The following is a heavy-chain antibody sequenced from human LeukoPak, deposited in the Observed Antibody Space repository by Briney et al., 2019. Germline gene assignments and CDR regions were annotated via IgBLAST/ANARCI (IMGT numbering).Heavy chain of an antibody. J-gene: IGHJ3*02. CDR1: GGPIRSYY. D-gene: IGHD1-7*01. CDR3: ARDRHPLNWNYEGAFDI. Sequence: PSETLSLTCTVCGGPIRSYYWSWIRQPPGKGLEGLGYIYYSGSTNYNPSLKSRVTLFDETSKTQFSLKLSSVTAADTAVYYWARDRHPLNWNYEGAFDIWGQGTMVTVSS. CDR2: IYYSGST. V-gene: IGHV4-4*08.